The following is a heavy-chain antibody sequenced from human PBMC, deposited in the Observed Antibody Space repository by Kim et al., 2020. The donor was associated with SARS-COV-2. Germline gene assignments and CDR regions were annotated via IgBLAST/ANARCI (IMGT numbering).Heavy chain of an antibody. CDR2: ITKTSTTI. Sequence: GGSLRLSCATSGFTFSAYDMNWVRQAPGKGLEWLSFITKTSTTIYYADSVRGRFTISRDNAKNSLYLKMNRLRDEDTAVYYCVRDRMGGAFDIWGQGTMV. V-gene: IGHV3-48*02. CDR3: VRDRMGGAFDI. J-gene: IGHJ3*02. CDR1: GFTFSAYD. D-gene: IGHD3-16*01.